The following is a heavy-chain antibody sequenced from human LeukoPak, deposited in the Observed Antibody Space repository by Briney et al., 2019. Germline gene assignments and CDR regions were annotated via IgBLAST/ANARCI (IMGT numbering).Heavy chain of an antibody. D-gene: IGHD3-22*01. J-gene: IGHJ4*02. CDR2: IYPGDSDT. CDR3: ARHGRGNYYDSSGYYGPVVY. Sequence: GESLKISCKGSGYSFTSYWIGWVRQMPGKGLVWMGIIYPGDSDTRYSPSFQGQVTISADKSISTAYLQWSSLKASDTAMYDCARHGRGNYYDSSGYYGPVVYWGQGTLVTVSP. CDR1: GYSFTSYW. V-gene: IGHV5-51*01.